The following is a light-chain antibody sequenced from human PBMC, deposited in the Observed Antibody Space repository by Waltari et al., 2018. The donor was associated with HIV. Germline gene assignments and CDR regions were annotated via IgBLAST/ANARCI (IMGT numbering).Light chain of an antibody. J-gene: IGLJ3*02. V-gene: IGLV3-1*01. CDR1: NLADHY. Sequence: NLADHYTYWYQQKPGQSPVLVIYRHTERPSRIPERFSGAISGNTATLTISGTQTIDEADYYCQTWDSGTGVFGGGTKLTVL. CDR2: RHT. CDR3: QTWDSGTGV.